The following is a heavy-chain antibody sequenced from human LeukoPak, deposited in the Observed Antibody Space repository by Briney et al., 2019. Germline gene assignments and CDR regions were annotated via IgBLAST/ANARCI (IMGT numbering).Heavy chain of an antibody. D-gene: IGHD1-14*01. Sequence: GGSLRLSCAASGFPFNIYHMAWVRQAPGKGPGWVAHIRHDGSDSGYIESVEGRFTISRDNSKNLMYLQMNNLRVEDTAVYYCAKYLNRAFDHWGQGTLVTVSS. J-gene: IGHJ4*02. CDR1: GFPFNIYH. CDR2: IRHDGSDS. V-gene: IGHV3-7*01. CDR3: AKYLNRAFDH.